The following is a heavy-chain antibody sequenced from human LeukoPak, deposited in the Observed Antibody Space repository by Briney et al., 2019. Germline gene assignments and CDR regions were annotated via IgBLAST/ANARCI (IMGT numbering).Heavy chain of an antibody. V-gene: IGHV3-23*01. Sequence: GGSLRLSCAASGFTFNNYAMSWVRQAPGKGLEWVSVISGSGGSTYYADSVRGRFTISRDNSKNTLFLQMNSLRAEDTAVYYCAKLDPSGWYFDYWGQGTLVTVSS. D-gene: IGHD6-19*01. CDR2: ISGSGGST. J-gene: IGHJ4*02. CDR3: AKLDPSGWYFDY. CDR1: GFTFNNYA.